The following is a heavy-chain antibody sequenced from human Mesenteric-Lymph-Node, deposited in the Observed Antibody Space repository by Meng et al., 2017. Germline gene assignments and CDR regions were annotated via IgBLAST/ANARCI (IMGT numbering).Heavy chain of an antibody. Sequence: GESLKISCVASGFTFSNYEMNWVRQAPGKGLEWVSYISSSGGTIYYADSVKGRFTISRDNSKNTLYLQINSLRAEDTAVYYCAKEWRYCSGGSCSYYFDYWGQGTLVTVSS. V-gene: IGHV3-48*03. CDR1: GFTFSNYE. CDR3: AKEWRYCSGGSCSYYFDY. D-gene: IGHD2-15*01. J-gene: IGHJ4*02. CDR2: ISSSGGTI.